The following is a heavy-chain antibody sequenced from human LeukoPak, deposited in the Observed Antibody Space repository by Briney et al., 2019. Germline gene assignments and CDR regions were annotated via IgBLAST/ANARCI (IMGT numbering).Heavy chain of an antibody. CDR1: GFTFKDYG. CDR3: ARGAGPLGYCSSTSCLDI. CDR2: INWNGGGT. V-gene: IGHV3-20*04. D-gene: IGHD2-2*01. Sequence: GGSLRLSCAATGFTFKDYGMHWVRQPPGKGLEWVSSINWNGGGTDYADSVKGRFTISRDNAKNSLYLQMNSLRAEDTAVYYCARGAGPLGYCSSTSCLDIWGQGTMVTVSS. J-gene: IGHJ3*02.